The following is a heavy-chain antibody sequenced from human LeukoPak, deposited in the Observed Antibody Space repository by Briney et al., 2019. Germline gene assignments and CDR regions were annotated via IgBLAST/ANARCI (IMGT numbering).Heavy chain of an antibody. J-gene: IGHJ4*02. CDR1: GGSISSYY. V-gene: IGHV4-59*01. CDR2: IYYSGST. Sequence: PSETLSLTCTVSGGSISSYYWSWIRQPPGKGLEWIGYIYYSGSTNYNPSLKSRVTISVDTSKNQFSLKLSSVTAADTAVYYCARGLRKDIVVVVAAISPYYFDYWGQGTLVTVSS. D-gene: IGHD2-15*01. CDR3: ARGLRKDIVVVVAAISPYYFDY.